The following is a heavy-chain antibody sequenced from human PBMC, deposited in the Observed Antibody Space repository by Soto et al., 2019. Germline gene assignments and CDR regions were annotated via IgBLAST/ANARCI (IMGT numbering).Heavy chain of an antibody. Sequence: EVQLVESGGGLVKPGGSLRLSCAASGFTFSSYSMNWVRQAPGKGLEWVSSISSSSSYIYYADSVKGRFTISRDNAKNSLYLQVNSLRAEDTAVYYCAFGEPTGERYYDSRGYHAHWGQGTLVTVSS. V-gene: IGHV3-21*01. CDR3: AFGEPTGERYYDSRGYHAH. CDR1: GFTFSSYS. D-gene: IGHD3-22*01. CDR2: ISSSSSYI. J-gene: IGHJ4*02.